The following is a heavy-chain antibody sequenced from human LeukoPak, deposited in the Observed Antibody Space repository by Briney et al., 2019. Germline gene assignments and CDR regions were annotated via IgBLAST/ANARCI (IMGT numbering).Heavy chain of an antibody. D-gene: IGHD3-9*01. J-gene: IGHJ4*02. Sequence: PSETLSLTCAVYGGSFSGYYWSWIRQPPGKGLEWIGEINHSGSTNYNPPLKSRVTISVDTSKNQFSLKLSSVTAADTAVYYCARVGAKGVLRYFDWLSTGYYFDYWGQGTLVTVSS. CDR3: ARVGAKGVLRYFDWLSTGYYFDY. CDR2: INHSGST. V-gene: IGHV4-34*01. CDR1: GGSFSGYY.